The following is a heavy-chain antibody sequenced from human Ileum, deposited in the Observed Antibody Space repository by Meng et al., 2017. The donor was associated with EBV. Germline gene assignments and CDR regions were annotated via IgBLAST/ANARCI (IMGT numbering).Heavy chain of an antibody. CDR1: GASIISSNW. CDR3: MRDLLILERTEV. J-gene: IGHJ2*01. D-gene: IGHD3-3*01. Sequence: QVHLQESGPGLVKPSGTLSLTCAVSGASIISSNWWTWVRQTPGKGLEWIGEIYHSGSANYNPSFKSRATISVDKSKNQFSLTLKSVTAADTAVYYCMRDLLILERTEVWGRGTLVTVPS. CDR2: IYHSGSA. V-gene: IGHV4-4*02.